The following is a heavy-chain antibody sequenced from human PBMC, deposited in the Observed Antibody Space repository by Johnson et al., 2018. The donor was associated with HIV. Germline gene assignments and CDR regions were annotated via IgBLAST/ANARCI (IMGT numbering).Heavy chain of an antibody. J-gene: IGHJ3*01. Sequence: QVQLVESGGGVVQPGRSLRLSCAASGFTFSSYAMHWVRQAPGKGLEWVAVISYDGSNKYYADSVKGRVTISRDNSKNTLYLRMNSLRVDDTAVYYCARGREDFWGQGTMVTVSP. CDR2: ISYDGSNK. CDR3: ARGREDF. CDR1: GFTFSSYA. V-gene: IGHV3-30*04. D-gene: IGHD1-26*01.